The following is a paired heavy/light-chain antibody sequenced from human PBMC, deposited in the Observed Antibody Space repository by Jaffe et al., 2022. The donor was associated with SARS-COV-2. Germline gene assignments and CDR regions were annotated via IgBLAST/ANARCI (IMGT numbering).Heavy chain of an antibody. CDR1: GFTFSSYS. CDR3: ARDGHLSEGGATTITTYYYYYYGMDV. J-gene: IGHJ6*02. V-gene: IGHV3-48*02. D-gene: IGHD1-26*01. Sequence: EVQLVESGGGLVQPGGSLRLSCAASGFTFSSYSMNWVRQAPGKGLEWVSYISSSSSTIYYADSVKGRFTISRDNAKNSLYLQMNSLRDEDTAVYYCARDGHLSEGGATTITTYYYYYYGMDVWGQGTTVTVSS. CDR2: ISSSSSTI.
Light chain of an antibody. V-gene: IGLV3-25*03. CDR3: QSADSSGTLYV. CDR2: KDS. Sequence: SYELTQPPSVSVSPGQTARITCSGDALPKQYAYWYQQKPGQAPVLVIYKDSERPSGIPERFSGSSSGTTVTLTISGVQAEDEADYYCQSADSSGTLYVFGTGTKVTVL. J-gene: IGLJ1*01. CDR1: ALPKQY.